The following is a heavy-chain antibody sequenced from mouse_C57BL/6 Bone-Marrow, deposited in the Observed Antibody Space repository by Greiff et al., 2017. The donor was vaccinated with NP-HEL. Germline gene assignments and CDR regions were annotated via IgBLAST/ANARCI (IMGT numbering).Heavy chain of an antibody. J-gene: IGHJ3*01. CDR3: VRQKGGGFAY. CDR1: GFSFNTYA. V-gene: IGHV10-1*01. Sequence: EVKVEESGGGLVQPKGSLKLSCAASGFSFNTYAMNWVRQAPGKGLEWVARIRSKSNNYATYYADSVKDRFTISRDDSESMLYLQMNNLKTEDTAMYYCVRQKGGGFAYWGQGTLVTVSA. CDR2: IRSKSNNYAT.